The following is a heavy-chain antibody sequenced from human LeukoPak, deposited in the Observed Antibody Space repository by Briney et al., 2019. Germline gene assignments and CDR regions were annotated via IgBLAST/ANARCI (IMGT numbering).Heavy chain of an antibody. V-gene: IGHV4-59*01. CDR2: IDYTGST. D-gene: IGHD6-19*01. CDR3: ARDRSSGWRLNYYYYYMDV. J-gene: IGHJ6*03. Sequence: SETLSLTCTVSRGSIKSYYWSWIRQPPGKGLEWIGYIDYTGSTNYNPSLKSRVTISVDTSKNQFSLKLSSVTAADTAVYYCARDRSSGWRLNYYYYYMDVWGKGTTVTVSS. CDR1: RGSIKSYY.